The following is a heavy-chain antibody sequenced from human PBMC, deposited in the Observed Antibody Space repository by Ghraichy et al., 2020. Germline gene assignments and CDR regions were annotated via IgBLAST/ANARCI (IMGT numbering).Heavy chain of an antibody. CDR3: VRAHNQDFEY. CDR2: INPGLDYT. J-gene: IGHJ4*02. V-gene: IGHV1-46*03. CDR1: GYTFTLYY. D-gene: IGHD1-1*01. Sequence: ASVKVSCKASGYTFTLYYLHWVRQAPGQGLEWMGIINPGLDYTNYAQKFQGRLTMTKDTSTSTLYMELTSLTSEDTAVYYCVRAHNQDFEYWGQGTLITVSS.